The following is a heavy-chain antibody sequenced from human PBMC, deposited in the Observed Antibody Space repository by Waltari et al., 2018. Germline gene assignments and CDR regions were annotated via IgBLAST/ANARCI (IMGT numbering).Heavy chain of an antibody. V-gene: IGHV3-7*01. CDR1: GFTVRTSR. CDR2: IKQDGSEK. Sequence: EVQLVESGGGLVEPGGSRRFPCAAAGFTVRTSRVGWVRRAPGKGLGWVANIKQDGSEKYYVDSVKGRFTISRDNAKNSLYLQMNSLRAEDTAVYYCARDQGTSWTAGLYLNHWGQGTLVTVSS. J-gene: IGHJ4*02. CDR3: ARDQGTSWTAGLYLNH. D-gene: IGHD6-13*01.